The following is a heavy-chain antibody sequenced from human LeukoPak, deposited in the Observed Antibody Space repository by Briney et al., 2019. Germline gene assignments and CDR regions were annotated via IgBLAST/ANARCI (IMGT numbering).Heavy chain of an antibody. J-gene: IGHJ6*02. Sequence: GGSLRLSCAASGFTVSSNYMSWVRQAPGKGLGWVSVIYSGGSTYYADSVKGRFTISRDNSKNTLCLQMNSLRAEDTAVYYCASIRYYYYGMDVWGQGTTVTVSS. CDR1: GFTVSSNY. V-gene: IGHV3-53*01. D-gene: IGHD2-2*02. CDR2: IYSGGST. CDR3: ASIRYYYYGMDV.